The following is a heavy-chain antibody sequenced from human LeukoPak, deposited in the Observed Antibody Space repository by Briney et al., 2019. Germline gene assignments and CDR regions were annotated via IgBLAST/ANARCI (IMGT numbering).Heavy chain of an antibody. CDR3: ARNGPDYGDYGDPYYYYCMDV. Sequence: GGSLRLSCAASGFTFSSYGMHWVRQAPGKGLEWVAFIRYDGSNKYYADSVKGRFTISRDNSKNTLYLQMNSLRAEDTAVYYCARNGPDYGDYGDPYYYYCMDVWGQGTTVTVSS. D-gene: IGHD4-17*01. V-gene: IGHV3-30*02. CDR1: GFTFSSYG. CDR2: IRYDGSNK. J-gene: IGHJ6*02.